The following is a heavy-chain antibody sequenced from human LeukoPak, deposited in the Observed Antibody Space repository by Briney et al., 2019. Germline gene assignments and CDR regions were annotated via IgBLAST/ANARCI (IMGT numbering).Heavy chain of an antibody. CDR2: IRYDGSNK. J-gene: IGHJ4*02. CDR1: GFTFSSYG. D-gene: IGHD3-10*01. V-gene: IGHV3-30*02. Sequence: PGGSLRLSCAASGFTFSSYGMHWVRQAPGKGLEWVAFIRYDGSNKYYADSVKGRFTISRDNSKNTLYLQMNSLRADDTAVYYCAKGALLLWFGELFMLDYWGQGTLVTVSS. CDR3: AKGALLLWFGELFMLDY.